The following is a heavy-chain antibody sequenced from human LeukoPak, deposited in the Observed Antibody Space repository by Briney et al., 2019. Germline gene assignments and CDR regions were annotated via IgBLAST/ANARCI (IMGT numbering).Heavy chain of an antibody. CDR3: ARAHHYGSGSYRAFDY. V-gene: IGHV3-30-3*01. J-gene: IGHJ4*02. Sequence: GGSLRLSCAASGFTFSSYAMHWVRQAPGKGLEWVAVISYDGSNKYYADSMKGRFTISRDNSKNTLYLQMNSLRAEDTAVYYCARAHHYGSGSYRAFDYWGQGTLVTVSS. D-gene: IGHD3-10*01. CDR2: ISYDGSNK. CDR1: GFTFSSYA.